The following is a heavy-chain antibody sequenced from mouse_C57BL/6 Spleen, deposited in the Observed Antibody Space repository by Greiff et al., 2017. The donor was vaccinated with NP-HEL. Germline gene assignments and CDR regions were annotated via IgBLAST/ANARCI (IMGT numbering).Heavy chain of an antibody. CDR1: GFTFSDYG. V-gene: IGHV5-17*01. Sequence: EVKLMESGGGLVKPGGSLKLSCAASGFTFSDYGMHWVRQAPEKGLEWVAYISSGSSTLYYADTVKGRFTISRDNAKNTLFLQMTSLRSEDTAMYYCARKRRWLLEGAMDYWGQGTSVTVSS. D-gene: IGHD2-3*01. CDR2: ISSGSSTL. J-gene: IGHJ4*01. CDR3: ARKRRWLLEGAMDY.